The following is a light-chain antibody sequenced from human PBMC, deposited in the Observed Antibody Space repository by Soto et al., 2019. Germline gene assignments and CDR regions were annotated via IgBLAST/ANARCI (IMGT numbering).Light chain of an antibody. CDR1: SSDVGAYNH. Sequence: QSALTQPASVSGSPGQSITISCTGTSSDVGAYNHVSWYQQHPGKAPKLMIYDVSDRPSGVSNRFSGSKFGNTASLTISGLQAEDEADYYCSSYTSSSTVIFGGGTKVTVL. J-gene: IGLJ2*01. CDR3: SSYTSSSTVI. CDR2: DVS. V-gene: IGLV2-14*01.